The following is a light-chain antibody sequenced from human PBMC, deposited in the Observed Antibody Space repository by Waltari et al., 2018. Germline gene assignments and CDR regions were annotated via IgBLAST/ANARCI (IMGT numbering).Light chain of an antibody. CDR3: GSWESSLSVVV. CDR1: SSNISQIH. J-gene: IGLJ2*01. CDR2: DNN. V-gene: IGLV1-51*01. Sequence: QSVLTQPPSVSAAPGQKVAISCPGSSSNISQIHFSWSQQPPGTAPKPLIYDNNKRPSGIPDRFSGSRSGTSATLGITGLQTGDEADYYCGSWESSLSVVVFGGGTKLTVL.